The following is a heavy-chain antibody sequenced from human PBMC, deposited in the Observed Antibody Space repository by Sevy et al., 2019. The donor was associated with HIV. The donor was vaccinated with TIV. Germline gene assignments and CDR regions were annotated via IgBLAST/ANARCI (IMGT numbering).Heavy chain of an antibody. CDR1: GGTFSSYG. J-gene: IGHJ4*02. CDR2: IIPILGTV. V-gene: IGHV1-69*13. D-gene: IGHD6-19*01. Sequence: ASVKVSCKASGGTFSSYGISSVRQAPGQGLEWMGGIIPILGTVNYAQKFQGRVTITADESTNTAIMELNSLRSEDTAVYYCARGGGNGWYYFDYWGQETLVTVSS. CDR3: ARGGGNGWYYFDY.